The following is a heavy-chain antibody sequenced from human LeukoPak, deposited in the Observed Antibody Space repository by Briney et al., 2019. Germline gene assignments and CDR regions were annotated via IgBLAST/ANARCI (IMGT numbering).Heavy chain of an antibody. V-gene: IGHV4-59*01. CDR1: GVSISSYY. D-gene: IGHD3-10*01. CDR3: ASGTLLDY. J-gene: IGHJ4*02. CDR2: IYYGGST. Sequence: SETLSFTCTGSGVSISSYYWSWIRQPPGKGREWMVYIYYGGSTNYNPSLKSRATISVDTSKNHFCLKLSSVTAADTGVYYCASGTLLDYWGQGTLVTVSS.